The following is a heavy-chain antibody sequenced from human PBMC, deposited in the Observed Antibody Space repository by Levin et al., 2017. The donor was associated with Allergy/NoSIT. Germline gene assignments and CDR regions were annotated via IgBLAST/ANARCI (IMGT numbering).Heavy chain of an antibody. CDR3: ASNRIVVVPAAPYYYYYYGMDV. Sequence: SVKVSCKASGGTFSSYAISWVRQAPGQGLEWMGGIIPIFGTANYAQKFQGRVTITADKSTSTAYMELSSLRSEDTAVYYCASNRIVVVPAAPYYYYYYGMDVWGQGTTVTVSS. V-gene: IGHV1-69*06. CDR2: IIPIFGTA. D-gene: IGHD2-2*01. CDR1: GGTFSSYA. J-gene: IGHJ6*02.